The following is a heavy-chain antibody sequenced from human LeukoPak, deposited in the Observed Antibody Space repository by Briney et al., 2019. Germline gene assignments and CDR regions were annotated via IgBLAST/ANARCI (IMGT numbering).Heavy chain of an antibody. CDR1: GFTFSSYS. D-gene: IGHD3-10*01. CDR3: ARDNLRYGSVSMADY. J-gene: IGHJ4*02. CDR2: ISSSSSYI. Sequence: TGGSLRLSCAASGFTFSSYSMNWVRQAPGKGLEWVSSISSSSSYIYYADSVKGRFTISRDNAKNSLYLQMNSLRAEDTAVYYCARDNLRYGSVSMADYWGQGTLVTVSS. V-gene: IGHV3-21*01.